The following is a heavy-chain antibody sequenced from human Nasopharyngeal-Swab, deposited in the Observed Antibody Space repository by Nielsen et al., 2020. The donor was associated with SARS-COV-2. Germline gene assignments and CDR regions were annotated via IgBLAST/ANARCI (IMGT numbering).Heavy chain of an antibody. Sequence: GESLKLSCACSGFSISDYYLSWIRQAPGKGLEWVSYISSSGSTIYYADSVKGRFTISRDNAKNSLYLQMNSLRAEDTAVYYCARRVLYSSAAFDIWGQGTMVTVSS. CDR1: GFSISDYY. D-gene: IGHD6-19*01. CDR2: ISSSGSTI. CDR3: ARRVLYSSAAFDI. J-gene: IGHJ3*02. V-gene: IGHV3-11*04.